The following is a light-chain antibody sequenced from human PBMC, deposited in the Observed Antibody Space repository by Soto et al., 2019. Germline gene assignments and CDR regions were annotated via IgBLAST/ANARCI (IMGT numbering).Light chain of an antibody. CDR2: LGS. J-gene: IGKJ1*01. CDR1: QSLLHSSGYNY. CDR3: MQALQTPWT. V-gene: IGKV2-28*01. Sequence: EIVMTQSPLSLPVTPGEPASISCRSSQSLLHSSGYNYLDRYLQKPGQSPQLLIYLGSNRASGVPDRFSGSGSGTDFTLKISRVEAEDVGVYYCMQALQTPWTFGQGTKVEIK.